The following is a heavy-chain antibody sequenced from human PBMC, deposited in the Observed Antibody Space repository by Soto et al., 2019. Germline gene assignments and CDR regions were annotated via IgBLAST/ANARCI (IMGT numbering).Heavy chain of an antibody. D-gene: IGHD3-9*01. V-gene: IGHV1-24*01. CDR2: FDPEDGET. J-gene: IGHJ4*02. Sequence: ASVKVSCKVSGYTLTELSMHWVRQAPGKGLEWMGGFDPEDGETIYAQKFQGRVTMTRDTSTSTVYMELSSLRSEDTAVYYCARTESTYYDILTGYYLGHYFDYWGQGTLVTVSS. CDR1: GYTLTELS. CDR3: ARTESTYYDILTGYYLGHYFDY.